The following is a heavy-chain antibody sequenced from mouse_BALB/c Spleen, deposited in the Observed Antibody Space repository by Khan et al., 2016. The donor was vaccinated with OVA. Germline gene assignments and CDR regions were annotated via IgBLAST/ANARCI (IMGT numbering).Heavy chain of an antibody. CDR1: GFTFSTYG. CDR2: VSTGGHYT. D-gene: IGHD1-1*01. J-gene: IGHJ3*01. CDR3: ARLAYYYDSEGFAY. Sequence: EVELVESGGYVVKPGWSLKLSCAASGFTFSTYGMSWVRQTPDKRLEWVATVSTGGHYTYYPDTVKGRFTIPRDNAKNTLYLQMSSMKYEDTAMFYCARLAYYYDSEGFAYWGQGTLVTVSA. V-gene: IGHV5-6*01.